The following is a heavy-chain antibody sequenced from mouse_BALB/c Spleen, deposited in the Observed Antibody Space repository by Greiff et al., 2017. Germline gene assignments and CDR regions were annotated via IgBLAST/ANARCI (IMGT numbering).Heavy chain of an antibody. CDR1: GFNIKDTY. Sequence: EVQLQQSGAELVKPGASVKLSCTASGFNIKDTYMHWVKQRPEQGLEWIGRIDPANGNTKYDPKFQGKATITADTSSNTAYLQLSSLTSEDTAVYYCASTVVDRYWYFDVWGAGTTVTVSS. V-gene: IGHV14-3*02. J-gene: IGHJ1*01. CDR3: ASTVVDRYWYFDV. D-gene: IGHD1-1*01. CDR2: IDPANGNT.